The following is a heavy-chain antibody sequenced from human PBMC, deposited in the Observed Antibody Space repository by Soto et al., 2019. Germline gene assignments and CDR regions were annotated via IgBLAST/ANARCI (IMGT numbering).Heavy chain of an antibody. V-gene: IGHV4-61*01. CDR1: GGSVSSSSYY. CDR2: IYYSGST. Sequence: SETLSLTCSVSGGSVSSSSYYWSWIRQPPGKGLEWIGYIYYSGSTNYNPSLKSRVTISVDTSKNQFSLKLSPVTAADTAVYYCAGSWIQLWYIDYWGQGTLVTVSS. CDR3: AGSWIQLWYIDY. D-gene: IGHD5-18*01. J-gene: IGHJ4*02.